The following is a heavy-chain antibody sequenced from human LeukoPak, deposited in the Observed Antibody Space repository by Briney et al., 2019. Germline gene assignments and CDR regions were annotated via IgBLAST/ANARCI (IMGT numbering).Heavy chain of an antibody. Sequence: GGSLRLSCAASGFTFSSYNMNWVRQAPWKGLEWVSSISSSSNYIYYADSVKGRFTISRDNSKNTLYLQMNSLRAEDTAVYYCAKDLYSSSWPQTVFDYWGQGTLVTVSS. CDR3: AKDLYSSSWPQTVFDY. CDR1: GFTFSSYN. J-gene: IGHJ4*02. CDR2: ISSSSNYI. D-gene: IGHD6-13*01. V-gene: IGHV3-21*04.